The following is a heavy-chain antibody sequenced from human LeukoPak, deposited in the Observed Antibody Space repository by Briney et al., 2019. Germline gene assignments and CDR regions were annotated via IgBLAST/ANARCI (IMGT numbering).Heavy chain of an antibody. J-gene: IGHJ4*02. CDR3: ARTDYDSSGYYSHGVY. CDR1: GYTFTSYG. Sequence: GASVKVSCKASGYTFTSYGISWVRQAPGQGLEWMGWISAYNGNTNYAQKLQGRVTMTTDTSTSTAYMELRSLRSDDTAVYYCARTDYDSSGYYSHGVYWGQGTLVTVSS. D-gene: IGHD3-22*01. CDR2: ISAYNGNT. V-gene: IGHV1-18*01.